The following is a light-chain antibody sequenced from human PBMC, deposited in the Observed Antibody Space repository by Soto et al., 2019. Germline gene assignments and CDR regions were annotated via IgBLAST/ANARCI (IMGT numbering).Light chain of an antibody. CDR2: YDD. J-gene: IGLJ3*02. CDR1: NSNIGNNA. CDR3: ATWDDSLSGPV. V-gene: IGLV1-36*01. Sequence: QSVLTQPPSVSAAPGQRVTISCSGSNSNIGNNAVNWYQQLPGKAPKLLIHYDDRVPSGVSDRFSGSKSGTSASLAISALQSEDEADYYYATWDDSLSGPVFGGGTKLTVL.